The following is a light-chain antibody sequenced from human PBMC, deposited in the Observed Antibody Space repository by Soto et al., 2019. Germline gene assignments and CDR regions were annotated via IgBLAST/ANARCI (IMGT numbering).Light chain of an antibody. J-gene: IGKJ4*01. V-gene: IGKV3-11*01. Sequence: EVMLTQSPGTLSLSPGDRATLSCRASQSVSSYLAWYQQKPGQAPRLLIYDASNRATGIPARFSGSGSGTDFTLTISSLEPEDFAVYYCQQRSNWLTFGGGTKVDI. CDR3: QQRSNWLT. CDR2: DAS. CDR1: QSVSSY.